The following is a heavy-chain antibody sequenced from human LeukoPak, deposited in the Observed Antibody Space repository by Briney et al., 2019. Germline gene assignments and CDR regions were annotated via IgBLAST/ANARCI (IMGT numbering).Heavy chain of an antibody. V-gene: IGHV4-39*01. Sequence: SETLSPTCTVSGGSISSSSYYWGWVRQPPGKGLEWIGSIYYSGSTYYNPSLKSRVTISVDTSKNQFSLKLSSVTAADTAVYYCARNQVVAAINWFDHWGQGTLVTVSS. J-gene: IGHJ5*02. CDR2: IYYSGST. D-gene: IGHD2-15*01. CDR3: ARNQVVAAINWFDH. CDR1: GGSISSSSYY.